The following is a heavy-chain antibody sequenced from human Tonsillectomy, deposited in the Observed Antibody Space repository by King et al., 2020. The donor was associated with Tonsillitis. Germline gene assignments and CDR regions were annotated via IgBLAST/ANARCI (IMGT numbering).Heavy chain of an antibody. Sequence: VQLQESGPGLVKPSETLSLTCAVSGYSISSGYSWGWIRQPPGKGLEWIGSLYHTGTTYYNPSLESRVTISTDTSKNQFPLKLNSVTAADTAIYSCARGSLGGWFDPWGQGTLVTVSS. CDR1: GYSISSGYS. CDR3: ARGSLGGWFDP. J-gene: IGHJ5*02. V-gene: IGHV4-38-2*01. CDR2: LYHTGTT. D-gene: IGHD3-10*01.